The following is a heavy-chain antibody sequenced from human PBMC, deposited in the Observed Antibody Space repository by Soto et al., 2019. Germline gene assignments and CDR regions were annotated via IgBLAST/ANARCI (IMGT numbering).Heavy chain of an antibody. CDR3: AKDMEERIAAAGPLSYYYYGMDV. D-gene: IGHD6-13*01. Sequence: GGSLRLSCAASGFTFDDYTMHWVRQAPGKGLEWVSLISWDGGSKYYGDSVKGRFTISRDNSKNSLYLQMNSLRTEDTALYYCAKDMEERIAAAGPLSYYYYGMDVWGQGTTVTVSS. CDR2: ISWDGGSK. J-gene: IGHJ6*02. CDR1: GFTFDDYT. V-gene: IGHV3-43*01.